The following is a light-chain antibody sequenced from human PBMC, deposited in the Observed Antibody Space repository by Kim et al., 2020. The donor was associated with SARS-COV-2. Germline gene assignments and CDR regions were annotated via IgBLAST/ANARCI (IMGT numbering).Light chain of an antibody. CDR3: QQSYITPLT. V-gene: IGKV1-39*01. Sequence: DIQMTQSPSSLSASVGDRVTITCRASQSISSYLNWYQQKPGNAPKLLIYGASSLQGGVPSRFSGSGSGTDFTLTISGLQPEDWATYYCQQSYITPLTFGGGTKVDIK. J-gene: IGKJ4*01. CDR2: GAS. CDR1: QSISSY.